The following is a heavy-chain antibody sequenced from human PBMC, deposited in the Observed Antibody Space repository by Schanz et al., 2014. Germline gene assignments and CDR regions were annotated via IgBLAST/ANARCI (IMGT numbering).Heavy chain of an antibody. CDR1: GFTVSDHY. J-gene: IGHJ4*03. CDR2: VRNRRNSDII. V-gene: IGHV3-72*01. D-gene: IGHD1-7*01. CDR3: FSRQYGNSDY. Sequence: EVQLVESGGGLVQPGGSLRLSCAVSGFTVSDHYMDWVRQAPGKGLEWLGRVRNRRNSDIIEYAASVKGRFTISRDESKNAVYLQMNSLQADDTAVYYCFSRQYGNSDYWGQGTTVTVSS.